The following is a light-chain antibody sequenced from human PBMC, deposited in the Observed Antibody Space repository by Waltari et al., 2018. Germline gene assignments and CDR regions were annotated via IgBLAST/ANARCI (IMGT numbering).Light chain of an antibody. CDR3: QQYDRWPPLT. CDR1: QSVKTN. J-gene: IGKJ4*01. CDR2: AGS. Sequence: ERVMMQSPATLSVSPGERATLSCRASQSVKTNLAWYQQKPGQAPSLLIYAGSTRATGVPARFSGSGSGTEFTLTISSLQSEDFAVYYCQQYDRWPPLTFGGGTKVEIK. V-gene: IGKV3-15*01.